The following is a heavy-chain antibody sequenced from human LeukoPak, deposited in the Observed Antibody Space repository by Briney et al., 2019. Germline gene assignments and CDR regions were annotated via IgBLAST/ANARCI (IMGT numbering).Heavy chain of an antibody. D-gene: IGHD6-19*01. CDR2: ISAYNGNT. J-gene: IGHJ2*01. CDR1: GYTFTSYG. Sequence: GASVKVSCKASGYTFTSYGISWVRQAPGQGLEWMGWISAYNGNTNYAQKLQGRVTMTTDTSTSTAYVELRSLRSDDTAVYYCARDLGSGWSNWYFDLWGRGTLVTVSS. CDR3: ARDLGSGWSNWYFDL. V-gene: IGHV1-18*01.